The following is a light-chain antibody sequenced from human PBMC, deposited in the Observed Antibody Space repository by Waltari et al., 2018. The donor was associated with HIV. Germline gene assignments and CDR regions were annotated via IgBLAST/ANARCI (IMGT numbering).Light chain of an antibody. CDR2: EVS. J-gene: IGLJ1*01. Sequence: QSALTQPASVSGSPGQSITISCTGTSSDVGSYNLVSWYHQHPGKAPKLMISEVSKRPSGVSNRFSGSKSGNTASLTISGLQAEDEADYYCCSYAGSSTYVFGTGTKVTVL. V-gene: IGLV2-23*02. CDR1: SSDVGSYNL. CDR3: CSYAGSSTYV.